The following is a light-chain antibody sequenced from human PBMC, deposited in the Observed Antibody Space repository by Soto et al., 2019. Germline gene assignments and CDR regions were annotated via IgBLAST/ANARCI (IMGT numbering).Light chain of an antibody. CDR1: EPVRSSF. V-gene: IGKV3-20*01. CDR2: VAI. J-gene: IGKJ5*01. CDR3: QQFGASPPTIT. Sequence: EIVLTQSPGILSLSPGERATLSFRASEPVRSSFLAWYQQKPGQDPRLXXXVAIKRATGLPDRFSGSGSGTDFNLTSSSLEPADFAVYYCQQFGASPPTITFGQGTRLEIK.